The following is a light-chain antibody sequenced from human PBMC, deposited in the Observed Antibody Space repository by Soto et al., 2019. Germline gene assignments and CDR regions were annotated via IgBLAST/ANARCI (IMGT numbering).Light chain of an antibody. CDR2: GVS. V-gene: IGKV3-20*01. CDR1: QSVPSNF. CDR3: QQYDSSWT. J-gene: IGKJ1*01. Sequence: EIVLTQSPGTLSLSPGERATLSCRASQSVPSNFLPWYQQKPGQAPILVIYGVSRRATGIPDRFSGSGSGTDFTLIISRLEPEDFAVYYCQQYDSSWTFGHGTKVEIK.